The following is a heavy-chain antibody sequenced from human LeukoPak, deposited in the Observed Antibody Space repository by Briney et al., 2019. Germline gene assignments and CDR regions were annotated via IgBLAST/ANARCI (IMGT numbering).Heavy chain of an antibody. D-gene: IGHD6-13*01. V-gene: IGHV3-53*01. J-gene: IGHJ3*02. CDR2: IYSGGST. CDR3: ARAIRQQLAHDAFDI. Sequence: GGSLRLSCAASGFTVSSNYMSWVRQAPGKGLEWVSVIYSGGSTYYADSVKGRFTISRDNSKNTLYLQMNSLRAEDTAVNYCARAIRQQLAHDAFDIWGQGTMVTVSS. CDR1: GFTVSSNY.